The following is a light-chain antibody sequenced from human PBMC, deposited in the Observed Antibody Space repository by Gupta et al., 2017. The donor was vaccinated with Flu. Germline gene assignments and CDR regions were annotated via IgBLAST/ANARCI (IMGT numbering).Light chain of an antibody. J-gene: IGLJ1*01. Sequence: QSALTQPASLSGSPGQSITLSCTGTSNDIGAYNFVSWYQQHPGKAPKLLIYEVSKRPSGVSDRFSGSKSGNTASLTIFGLQAEDEADYYCSSYTSGSTRDFGPGTTVTAL. V-gene: IGLV2-14*01. CDR2: EVS. CDR3: SSYTSGSTRD. CDR1: SNDIGAYNF.